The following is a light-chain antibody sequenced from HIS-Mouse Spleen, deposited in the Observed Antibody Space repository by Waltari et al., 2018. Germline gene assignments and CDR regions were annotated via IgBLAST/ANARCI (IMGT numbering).Light chain of an antibody. CDR3: SSYAGSNKGV. CDR1: SSDGGGYNY. CDR2: EVS. J-gene: IGLJ3*02. Sequence: QSALTQPPSASGSPGQSVTISCTGTSSDGGGYNYVSWYQQHPGKAPKLMIYEVSKRPSGVPDRFSGSKSGNTASLTVSGLQAEDEADYYCSSYAGSNKGVFGGGTKLTVL. V-gene: IGLV2-8*01.